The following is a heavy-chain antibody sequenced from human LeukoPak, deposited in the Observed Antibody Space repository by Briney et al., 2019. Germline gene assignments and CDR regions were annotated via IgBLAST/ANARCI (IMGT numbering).Heavy chain of an antibody. CDR2: IAPSSGTT. CDR3: ARASGSSAVPFDY. D-gene: IGHD3-10*01. Sequence: ASVKVSCKASGYTFTSNYMHWVRQAPGQGLEWMGVIAPSSGTTSYAQKFQGRVTMTRDTSTSALYMELSSLTSEDTAVYYCARASGSSAVPFDYWGQGTLVTVSS. J-gene: IGHJ4*02. CDR1: GYTFTSNY. V-gene: IGHV1-46*01.